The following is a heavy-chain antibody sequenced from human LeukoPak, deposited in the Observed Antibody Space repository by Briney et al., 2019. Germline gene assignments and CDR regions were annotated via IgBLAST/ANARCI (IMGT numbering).Heavy chain of an antibody. J-gene: IGHJ4*02. V-gene: IGHV4-34*01. Sequence: KASETLSLTCTVYGGSFSGYYWSWIRQPPGQGLEWVGEINHSGSTNYNPSLKSRVTISVDTSKNQFSLKLSSVTAADTAVYYCARQDSSSWYETDYWGQGTLVTVSS. CDR1: GGSFSGYY. CDR3: ARQDSSSWYETDY. D-gene: IGHD6-13*01. CDR2: INHSGST.